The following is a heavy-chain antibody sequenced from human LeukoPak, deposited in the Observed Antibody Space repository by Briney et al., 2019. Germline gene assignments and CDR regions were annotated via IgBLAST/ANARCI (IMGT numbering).Heavy chain of an antibody. V-gene: IGHV4-59*01. CDR2: IHYSGSA. CDR1: GGSISSYY. D-gene: IGHD2-15*01. CDR3: ARATVVAAYFDY. Sequence: SETLSLTCTVSGGSISSYYWSWIRQPPGKGLEWIGYIHYSGSANYNPSLKSRVTISVDTSKNQFSLKLTSVTAADTAVYYCARATVVAAYFDYWGQGTLVTVSS. J-gene: IGHJ4*02.